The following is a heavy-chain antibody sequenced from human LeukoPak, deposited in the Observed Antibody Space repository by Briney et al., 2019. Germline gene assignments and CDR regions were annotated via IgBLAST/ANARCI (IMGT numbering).Heavy chain of an antibody. D-gene: IGHD2-15*01. Sequence: GGSLRLSCAASGFTASTNYMSWVRQAPGKGLEWVSSISSSAYDIFDADSVKGRFTISRDNSKNTLYLQMNSLRAEDTAVCYCAKDEGYCSGGSCYLGAFDIWGQGTMVTVSS. CDR1: GFTASTNY. J-gene: IGHJ3*02. CDR3: AKDEGYCSGGSCYLGAFDI. CDR2: ISSSAYDI. V-gene: IGHV3-23*01.